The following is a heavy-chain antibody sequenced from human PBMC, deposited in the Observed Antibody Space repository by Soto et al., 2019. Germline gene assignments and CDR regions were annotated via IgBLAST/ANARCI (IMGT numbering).Heavy chain of an antibody. D-gene: IGHD3-3*01. J-gene: IGHJ6*02. CDR2: ISGSGRT. V-gene: IGHV3-23*01. CDR3: AKGPTIFGVVITYSYYYGMDV. CDR1: GFTFGSSA. Sequence: GSLRLSCAASGFTFGSSAMTWVRLAPGKGLEWVSSISGSGRTYYADSVKGRFTISRDNSKNTLYLQMNSLRAKDTAIYRCAKGPTIFGVVITYSYYYGMDVWGQGTTVTVSS.